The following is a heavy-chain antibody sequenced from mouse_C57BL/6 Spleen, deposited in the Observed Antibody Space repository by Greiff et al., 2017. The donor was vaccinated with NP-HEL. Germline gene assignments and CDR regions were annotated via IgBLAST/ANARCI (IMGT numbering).Heavy chain of an antibody. CDR2: IYPGDGDT. Sequence: QVQLKQSGAELVKPGASVKISCKASGYAFSSYWMNWVKQRPGKGLEWIGQIYPGDGDTNYNGKFKGKATLTADKSSSTAYMQLSSLTSEDSAVYFCARSITTEAWFAYWGQGTLVTVSA. CDR1: GYAFSSYW. V-gene: IGHV1-80*01. D-gene: IGHD1-1*01. J-gene: IGHJ3*01. CDR3: ARSITTEAWFAY.